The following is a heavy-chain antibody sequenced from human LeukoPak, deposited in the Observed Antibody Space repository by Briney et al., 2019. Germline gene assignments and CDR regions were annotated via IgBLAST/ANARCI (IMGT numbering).Heavy chain of an antibody. J-gene: IGHJ4*02. CDR2: ISYDGSNK. D-gene: IGHD3-22*01. V-gene: IGHV3-30-3*01. CDR1: GFTFSSYA. CDR3: ARAPGGYYPLFDY. Sequence: GRSLRLSCAASGFTFSSYAMHWVRQAPGKGLEWEAVISYDGSNKYYADSVKGRFTISRDNSKNTLYLQMNSLRAEDTAVYYCARAPGGYYPLFDYWGQGTLVTVSS.